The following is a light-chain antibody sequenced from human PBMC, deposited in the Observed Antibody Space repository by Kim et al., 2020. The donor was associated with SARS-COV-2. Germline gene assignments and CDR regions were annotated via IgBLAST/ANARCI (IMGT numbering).Light chain of an antibody. V-gene: IGLV2-14*01. J-gene: IGLJ3*02. CDR2: DVS. CDR3: SSYTSSSTWV. Sequence: QSALTQPASVSGSPGQSITISCTGTSSDVGGYNYVSWYQQHSGKTPKFMIYDVSKRPSGVSNRFSGSKSGNTASLTISGLQAEDEADYYCSSYTSSSTWVFGGGTQLTVL. CDR1: SSDVGGYNY.